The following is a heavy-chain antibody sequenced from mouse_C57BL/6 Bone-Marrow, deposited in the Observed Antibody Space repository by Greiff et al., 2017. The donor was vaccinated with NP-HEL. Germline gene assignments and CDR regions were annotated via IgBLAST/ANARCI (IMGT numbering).Heavy chain of an antibody. V-gene: IGHV1-9*01. CDR2: ILPGSGST. Sequence: VQLQQSGAELMKPGASVKLSCKATGYTFTGYWIEWVKQRPGHGLEWIGEILPGSGSTNYNEKFKGKATFTADTSSNTAYMQLSSLTTENSAIYYCASSRPYYYGSSRGYWGQGTTLTVSS. D-gene: IGHD1-1*01. J-gene: IGHJ2*01. CDR1: GYTFTGYW. CDR3: ASSRPYYYGSSRGY.